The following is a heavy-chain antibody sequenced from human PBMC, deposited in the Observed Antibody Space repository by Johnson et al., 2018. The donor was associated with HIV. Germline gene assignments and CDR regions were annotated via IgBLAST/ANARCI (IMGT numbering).Heavy chain of an antibody. J-gene: IGHJ3*02. CDR3: ARLRAEAQFDAFDI. CDR1: GFTFSSYA. Sequence: VQLVESGGGLVKPGGSLRLSCAASGFTFSSYAMHWVRQAPGKGLEYVSGISSNGGSTYYANSVKGRFTISRDNSKNTLYLQMGSLRAEDTAVYYCARLRAEAQFDAFDIWGQGTMVTVSS. V-gene: IGHV3-64*01. D-gene: IGHD5-24*01. CDR2: ISSNGGST.